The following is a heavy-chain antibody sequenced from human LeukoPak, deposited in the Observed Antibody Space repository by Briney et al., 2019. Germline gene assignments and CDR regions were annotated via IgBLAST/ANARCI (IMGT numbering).Heavy chain of an antibody. D-gene: IGHD5-24*01. CDR2: INPSGGST. V-gene: IGHV1-46*01. Sequence: ASVKVSCKASGYTFTSYYMHWVRQAPGQGLEWMGIINPSGGSTSYAQKFQGRVTMTRDTSTSTAYMELSSLRSDDTAVYYCARDNSLRDTAWWFDPWGQGTLVTVSS. CDR1: GYTFTSYY. J-gene: IGHJ5*02. CDR3: ARDNSLRDTAWWFDP.